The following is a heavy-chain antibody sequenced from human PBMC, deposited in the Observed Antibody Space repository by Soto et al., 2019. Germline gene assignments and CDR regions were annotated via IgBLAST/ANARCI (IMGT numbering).Heavy chain of an antibody. J-gene: IGHJ4*02. Sequence: KPSETLSLTCAVYGGSFSGYYWSWIRQPPGKGLECIGEINHSGSTNYNPSLKSRVTISVDTSKNQFSLKLSSVTAADTAVYYCARGRRRSWYYYDSSGYPTPYFDYWGQGTLVTVSS. CDR1: GGSFSGYY. CDR3: ARGRRRSWYYYDSSGYPTPYFDY. V-gene: IGHV4-34*01. CDR2: INHSGST. D-gene: IGHD3-22*01.